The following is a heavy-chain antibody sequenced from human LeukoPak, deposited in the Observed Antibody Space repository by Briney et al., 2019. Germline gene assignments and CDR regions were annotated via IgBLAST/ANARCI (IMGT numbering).Heavy chain of an antibody. Sequence: SETLSLTCTVSGGSISSYYWSWIRQPPGKGLEWIGYIYYSGSTNYNPSLKSRVTISVDTSKNQFSLKLSSVTAADTAVYYCARARATTYYYYMDVWGKGTTVTVSS. CDR1: GGSISSYY. J-gene: IGHJ6*03. D-gene: IGHD5-12*01. CDR3: ARARATTYYYYMDV. V-gene: IGHV4-59*01. CDR2: IYYSGST.